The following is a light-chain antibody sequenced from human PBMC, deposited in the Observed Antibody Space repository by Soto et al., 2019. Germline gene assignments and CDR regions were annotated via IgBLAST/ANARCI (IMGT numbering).Light chain of an antibody. CDR1: QDVSND. J-gene: IGKJ5*01. CDR2: GAS. CDR3: QQLNHYPLT. V-gene: IGKV1-17*02. Sequence: QMTQSPPSLSASVCDIVTIGCRASQDVSNDLGWFQQKPGKAPKRLIFGASNLESGVPSRFSGTGSGTEFILTITNLQPEDSATYYCQQLNHYPLTFGQGTRLEIK.